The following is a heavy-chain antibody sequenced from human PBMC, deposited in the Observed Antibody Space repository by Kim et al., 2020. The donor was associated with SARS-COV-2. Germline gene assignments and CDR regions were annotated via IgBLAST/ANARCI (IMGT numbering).Heavy chain of an antibody. D-gene: IGHD3-10*01. V-gene: IGHV3-15*01. CDR2: IKSKTDGGTT. CDR1: GFTFSNAW. CDR3: TTDLILWFGERISSD. J-gene: IGHJ4*02. Sequence: GGSLRLSCAASGFTFSNAWMSWVRQAPGKGLEWVGRIKSKTDGGTTDYAAPVKGRFTISRDDSKNTLYLQMNSLKTEDTAVYYCTTDLILWFGERISSDWGQGTLVTVSS.